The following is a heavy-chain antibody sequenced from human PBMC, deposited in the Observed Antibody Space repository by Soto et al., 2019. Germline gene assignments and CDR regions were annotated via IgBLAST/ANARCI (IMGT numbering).Heavy chain of an antibody. J-gene: IGHJ3*02. CDR2: ISGSGGST. CDR1: GFTFSSYA. V-gene: IGHV3-23*01. CDR3: AKALSEYQLLWFAFDS. D-gene: IGHD2-2*01. Sequence: PGGSLRLSCAASGFTFSSYAMSWVRQAPGKGLEWVSAISGSGGSTYYADSVKGRFTISRDNSKNTLYLQMNSLRAEDTAVYYCAKALSEYQLLWFAFDSWGQGTMVTVSS.